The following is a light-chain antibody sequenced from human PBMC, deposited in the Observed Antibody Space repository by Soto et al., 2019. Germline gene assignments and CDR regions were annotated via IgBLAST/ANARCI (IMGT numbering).Light chain of an antibody. CDR3: QLYNPYSLPWT. V-gene: IGKV1-5*03. CDR1: QTISGW. Sequence: DIPMTQSPSTLSASLGDTVTIPCRASQTISGWLAWYQQKPGKAPKLLIYRTSTLENGVPSRFSGSGSGTDVTLSISSVQSDDSAPYWCQLYNPYSLPWTFGQGTRVEI. J-gene: IGKJ1*01. CDR2: RTS.